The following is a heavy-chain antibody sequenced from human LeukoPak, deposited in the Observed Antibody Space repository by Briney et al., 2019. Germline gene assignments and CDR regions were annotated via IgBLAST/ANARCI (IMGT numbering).Heavy chain of an antibody. Sequence: GRSLRLSCAASGFIFSSYAMHWVRQAPGKGLEWVAVISYDGSNKYYADSVKGRFTISRDNSKDTLYLQMNSLRVEDTAVYYCAKAYTTGLEPWGQGTLVTVSS. D-gene: IGHD4-17*01. CDR2: ISYDGSNK. V-gene: IGHV3-30-3*01. CDR1: GFIFSSYA. J-gene: IGHJ5*02. CDR3: AKAYTTGLEP.